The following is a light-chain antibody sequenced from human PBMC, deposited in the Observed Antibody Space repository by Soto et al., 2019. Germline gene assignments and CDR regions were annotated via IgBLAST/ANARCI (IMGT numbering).Light chain of an antibody. Sequence: HSVLTQPPSASGSPGQSVTMSCTGTSSDVGGYNYVSWYQQHPGKAPKLMISEVSKRPSGVPDRFSGSKSGNTASLTVSGLQAEDEADYYCSSFAGNNNLVFGGGTKLTVL. J-gene: IGLJ2*01. CDR1: SSDVGGYNY. CDR3: SSFAGNNNLV. V-gene: IGLV2-8*01. CDR2: EVS.